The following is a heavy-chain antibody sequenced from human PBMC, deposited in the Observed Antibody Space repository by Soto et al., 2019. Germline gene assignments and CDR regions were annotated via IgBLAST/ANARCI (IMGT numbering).Heavy chain of an antibody. V-gene: IGHV4-4*02. Sequence: PSETLSLTCAVSGGSISSSNWWSWVRQPPGKGLEWIGEIYHSGSTNYNPSLKSRVTISVDKSKNQFSLKLSSVTAADTAVYYCARHRGYGSGSYSPLHYGMDVCAQGTTVPVSS. CDR1: GGSISSSNW. CDR2: IYHSGST. CDR3: ARHRGYGSGSYSPLHYGMDV. D-gene: IGHD3-10*01. J-gene: IGHJ6*02.